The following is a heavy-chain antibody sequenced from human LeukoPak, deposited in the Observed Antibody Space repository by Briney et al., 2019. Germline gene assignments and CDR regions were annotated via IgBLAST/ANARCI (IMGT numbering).Heavy chain of an antibody. CDR1: GFTFGDYA. CDR3: TREVYIVVVPAAPRGVYYYYYMDV. CDR2: NRSKAYGGTT. Sequence: GGSLRLSCTASGFTFGDYAMSWVRQAPGKGLECVGFNRSKAYGGTTEYAASVKGRFTISRDDSKSIAYLQMNSLKTEDTAVYYCTREVYIVVVPAAPRGVYYYYYMDVWGKGTTVTVSS. V-gene: IGHV3-49*04. D-gene: IGHD2-2*01. J-gene: IGHJ6*03.